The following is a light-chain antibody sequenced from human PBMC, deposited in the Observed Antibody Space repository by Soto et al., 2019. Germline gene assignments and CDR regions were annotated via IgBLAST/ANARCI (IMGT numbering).Light chain of an antibody. J-gene: IGKJ1*01. Sequence: IQMTQSPSALSASVGDTVTVTCRASQSVSGWLAWYQQKPGEAPKLLIYAASALSRGVPSRFSGSGSGTKFTLTIASLQPDDFATYYCQQYETFSGTFGPGTKVDIK. CDR2: AAS. CDR3: QQYETFSGT. V-gene: IGKV1-5*01. CDR1: QSVSGW.